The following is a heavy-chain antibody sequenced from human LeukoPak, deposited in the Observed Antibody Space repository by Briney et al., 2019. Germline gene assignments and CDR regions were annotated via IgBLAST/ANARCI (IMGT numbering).Heavy chain of an antibody. Sequence: SETLSLTCTVSGGSISSSSYYWGWIRQPPGKGLEWIGSIYYSASTYYNPSLKSRVTISVDTSKNQFSLKLSSVTAADTAVYYCARPYSSGARVDYWGQGTLVTVSS. CDR3: ARPYSSGARVDY. CDR1: GGSISSSSYY. CDR2: IYYSAST. J-gene: IGHJ4*02. V-gene: IGHV4-39*01. D-gene: IGHD6-19*01.